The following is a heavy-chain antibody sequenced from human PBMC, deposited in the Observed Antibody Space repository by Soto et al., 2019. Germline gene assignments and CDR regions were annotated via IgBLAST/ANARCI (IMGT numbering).Heavy chain of an antibody. V-gene: IGHV1-69*01. J-gene: IGHJ5*01. CDR1: GGTFSRYA. Sequence: QVQLVQSGAEVKKPGSSVKVSCKASGGTFSRYAISWVRQAPGQGLEWRGGIIPIFGTANHAQKFQGRVTITAYESTSTADRERSNLRFENTAVYYCARAIVGPTKTGWVDSGGQGTMVTV. D-gene: IGHD1-26*01. CDR3: ARAIVGPTKTGWVDS. CDR2: IIPIFGTA.